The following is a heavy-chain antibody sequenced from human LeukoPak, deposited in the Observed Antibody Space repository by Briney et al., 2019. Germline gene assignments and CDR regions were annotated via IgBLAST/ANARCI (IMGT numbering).Heavy chain of an antibody. CDR1: GFTFSSYG. V-gene: IGHV3-30*03. Sequence: PGRSLRLSCAASGFTFSSYGMHWVRQAPGKGLEWVAVISYDGSNKYYADSVKGRFTISRDNSKNTLYLQMNSLRAEDTAVYYCATDNGDYRSVGFDYWGQGTLVTVSS. CDR3: ATDNGDYRSVGFDY. CDR2: ISYDGSNK. D-gene: IGHD4-17*01. J-gene: IGHJ4*02.